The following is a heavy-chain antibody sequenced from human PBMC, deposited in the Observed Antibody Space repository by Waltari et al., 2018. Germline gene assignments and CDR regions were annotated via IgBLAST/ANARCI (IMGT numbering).Heavy chain of an antibody. D-gene: IGHD6-13*01. CDR1: GFTFSTSW. CDR3: ATTAAVTFHY. V-gene: IGHV3-7*01. Sequence: EVQLVESGGGLVQPGGSLRLSCAASGFTFSTSWISWVRQAPGKGLEWVAIIKEDGIEKYYVDSVKGLFTISRDNAKNSLFLQMNSLTAADTAVYYCATTAAVTFHYWGQGTLVTVSS. J-gene: IGHJ4*02. CDR2: IKEDGIEK.